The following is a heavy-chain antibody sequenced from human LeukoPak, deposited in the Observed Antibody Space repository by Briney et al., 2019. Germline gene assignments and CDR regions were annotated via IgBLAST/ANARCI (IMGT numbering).Heavy chain of an antibody. Sequence: PGGSLRLSCAASGITLGDVWMSWVRQAPGKGLEWVGRLRTKSEGWTTDYAAPVKGRFTVSRDDSKNTLNLQMNGLKPEDTGVYYSVTDAGALDFWGQGTLVTVSS. D-gene: IGHD1-26*01. J-gene: IGHJ4*02. CDR2: LRTKSEGWTT. CDR3: VTDAGALDF. V-gene: IGHV3-15*01. CDR1: GITLGDVW.